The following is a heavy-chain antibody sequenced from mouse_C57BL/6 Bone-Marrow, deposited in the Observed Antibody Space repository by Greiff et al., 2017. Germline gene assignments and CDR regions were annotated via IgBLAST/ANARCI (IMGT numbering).Heavy chain of an antibody. CDR3: ARPLFITTRGFDY. Sequence: VQLQQSVAELVRPGASVKLSCTASGFNIKNTYMHWVKQRPEQGLEWIGRLDPANGNTKYAPKFQGKATITADTSSNTAYLQLSSLTSADTAIYYCARPLFITTRGFDYWGQGTTLTVSS. D-gene: IGHD1-1*01. V-gene: IGHV14-3*01. J-gene: IGHJ2*01. CDR1: GFNIKNTY. CDR2: LDPANGNT.